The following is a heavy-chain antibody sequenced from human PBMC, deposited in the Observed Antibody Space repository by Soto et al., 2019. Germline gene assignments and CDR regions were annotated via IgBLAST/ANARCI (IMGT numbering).Heavy chain of an antibody. J-gene: IGHJ6*03. CDR1: GGSISSGGYY. V-gene: IGHV4-31*03. CDR3: ARGRATKYYYYYMDV. Sequence: SETLSLTCTVSGGSISSGGYYWGWIRQHPGKGLEWIGYIYYSGSTYYNPSLKSRVTISVDTSKNQFSLKLSSVTAADTAVYYCARGRATKYYYYYMDVWGKGTTVTVSS. D-gene: IGHD5-12*01. CDR2: IYYSGST.